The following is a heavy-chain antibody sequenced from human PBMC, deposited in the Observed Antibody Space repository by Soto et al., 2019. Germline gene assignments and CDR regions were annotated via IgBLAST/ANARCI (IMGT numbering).Heavy chain of an antibody. J-gene: IGHJ6*02. CDR2: IYWDDDK. Sequence: QITLKASGPTLVKPTQTLTLTCTFSGFSLSTSGVGVGWIRQPPGKALEWPALIYWDDDKRYRPSLETRLTITNDTSKNQVVLTMTNVDSVDTATYYCAYLPCSGGSCYWFSYSGMDVWGHWTTVIVSS. V-gene: IGHV2-5*02. D-gene: IGHD2-15*01. CDR3: AYLPCSGGSCYWFSYSGMDV. CDR1: GFSLSTSGVG.